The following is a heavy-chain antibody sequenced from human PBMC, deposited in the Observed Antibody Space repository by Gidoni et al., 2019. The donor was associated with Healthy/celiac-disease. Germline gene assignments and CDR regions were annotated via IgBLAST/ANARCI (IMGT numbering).Heavy chain of an antibody. CDR1: RFTFSRYA. J-gene: IGHJ4*02. CDR2: IRSNGGST. Sequence: EVQLVESGGGLVQPGGSLRLSCSASRFTFSRYAMHWVRQAPGKGLEYVAAIRSNGGSTYYADSVKGRFTISRDNSKNTLYLQMSSLRAEETAVYYCVWWEGRRDSSARYNSDYWGQGTLVTVSS. V-gene: IGHV3-64D*09. D-gene: IGHD6-19*01. CDR3: VWWEGRRDSSARYNSDY.